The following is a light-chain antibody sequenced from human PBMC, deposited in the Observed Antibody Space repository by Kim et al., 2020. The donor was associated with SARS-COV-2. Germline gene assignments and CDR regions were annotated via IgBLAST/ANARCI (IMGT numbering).Light chain of an antibody. Sequence: ASVGDRVTITCRASQSISGWLAWYQQKPGKAPKVLLYQASNLESGVPSRFSGSGSGTEFTLTISGLQPDDFATYYCHQYKTYSWAFGQGTKVEIK. J-gene: IGKJ1*01. CDR3: HQYKTYSWA. CDR1: QSISGW. V-gene: IGKV1-5*03. CDR2: QAS.